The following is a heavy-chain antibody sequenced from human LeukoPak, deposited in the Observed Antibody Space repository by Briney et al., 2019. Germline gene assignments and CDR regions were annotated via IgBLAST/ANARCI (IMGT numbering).Heavy chain of an antibody. CDR2: FDPEDGET. Sequence: ASVKVSCKVSGYTLTELSMHWVRQAPGKGLEWMGGFDPEDGETIYAQRFQGRVTMTEDTSTDTAYMELSSLRSEDTAVYYCAIRRGEVGPIAIDAFDIWGQGTMVTVSS. J-gene: IGHJ3*02. V-gene: IGHV1-24*01. CDR3: AIRRGEVGPIAIDAFDI. CDR1: GYTLTELS. D-gene: IGHD2-21*01.